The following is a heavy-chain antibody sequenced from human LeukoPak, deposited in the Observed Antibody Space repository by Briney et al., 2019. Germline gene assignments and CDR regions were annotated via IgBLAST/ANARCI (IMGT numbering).Heavy chain of an antibody. Sequence: GGSLRLSCAASGFTFSSYAMSWVRQAPGKGLEWVSAISGSGGSTYYADSVKGRFTISRDNSKNTLCLQMNSLRAEDTAVYYCAKNQLTGTTRAIYGMDVWGQGTTVTVSS. CDR1: GFTFSSYA. J-gene: IGHJ6*02. CDR2: ISGSGGST. CDR3: AKNQLTGTTRAIYGMDV. D-gene: IGHD1-20*01. V-gene: IGHV3-23*01.